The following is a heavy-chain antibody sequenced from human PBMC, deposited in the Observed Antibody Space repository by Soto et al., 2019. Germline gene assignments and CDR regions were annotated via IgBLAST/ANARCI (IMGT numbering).Heavy chain of an antibody. Sequence: PSETLSLTCTVSGGSISTYYWSWIRQPPGKGLEWIGYIYYSGSTNYNPSLKSRVTISVDTSKKQFSLKLSSVTAADTAVYYCAGTMLRGVGHYFDYWGQGTLVTVSS. J-gene: IGHJ4*02. V-gene: IGHV4-59*01. D-gene: IGHD3-10*01. CDR3: AGTMLRGVGHYFDY. CDR2: IYYSGST. CDR1: GGSISTYY.